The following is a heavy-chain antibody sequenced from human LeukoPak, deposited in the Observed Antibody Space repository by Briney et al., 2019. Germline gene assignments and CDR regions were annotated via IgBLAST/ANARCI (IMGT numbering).Heavy chain of an antibody. J-gene: IGHJ4*02. CDR2: IYHDGST. Sequence: PPETLSLTCAVSGGSISSNNWWSWVRQSPEEGLEWIGEIYHDGSTNYNPSLKSRVTISMDKSKNQLSLKLNFVTAADTAVYYCARDRGGYTYSHDYWGQGTLVTVSS. CDR3: ARDRGGYTYSHDY. D-gene: IGHD5-18*01. CDR1: GGSISSNNW. V-gene: IGHV4-4*03.